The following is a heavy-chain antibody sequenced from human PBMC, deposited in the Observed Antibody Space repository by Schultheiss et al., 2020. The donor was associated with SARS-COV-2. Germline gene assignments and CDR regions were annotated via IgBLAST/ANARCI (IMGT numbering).Heavy chain of an antibody. V-gene: IGHV3-74*01. CDR1: GFTFSNYE. Sequence: GGSLRLSCAASGFTFSNYEMNWVRQAPGKGLEWVARLNSDGSTTNYADSVKGLFTISRDNAKNTLYLQMNSLRAEDTAMYYCARSLYSGYDASFDYWGQGTLVTVSS. J-gene: IGHJ4*02. CDR2: LNSDGSTT. D-gene: IGHD5-12*01. CDR3: ARSLYSGYDASFDY.